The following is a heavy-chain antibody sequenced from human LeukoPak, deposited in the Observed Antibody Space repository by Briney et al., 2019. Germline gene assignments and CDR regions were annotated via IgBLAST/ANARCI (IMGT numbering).Heavy chain of an antibody. J-gene: IGHJ4*02. V-gene: IGHV3-53*01. CDR2: IYSGGST. CDR3: AREVDSSGYYVDY. CDR1: GFTFSSYA. D-gene: IGHD3-22*01. Sequence: PGGSLRLSCAASGFTFSSYAMSWVRQAPGKGLEWVSVIYSGGSTYYADSVQGRFTIARDKSKNTLYLQMNSLRAEDTAVYYCAREVDSSGYYVDYWGQGTLVTVSS.